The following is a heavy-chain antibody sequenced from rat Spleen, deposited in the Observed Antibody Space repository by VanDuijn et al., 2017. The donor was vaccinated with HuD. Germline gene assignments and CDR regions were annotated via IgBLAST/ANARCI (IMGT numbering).Heavy chain of an antibody. CDR3: ARLNYGGYLY. J-gene: IGHJ2*01. CDR2: INYAGSDT. D-gene: IGHD1-11*01. CDR1: GFTFSGYY. Sequence: EVQLVESDGGLVLPGRSLKLSCAASGFTFSGYYMAWVRQAPTKGLEWVATINYAGSDTYYRDSVKGRFTVSRDNAKSTLYLQMDSLRSEDTATYYCARLNYGGYLYWGQGVMVTVSS. V-gene: IGHV5-29*01.